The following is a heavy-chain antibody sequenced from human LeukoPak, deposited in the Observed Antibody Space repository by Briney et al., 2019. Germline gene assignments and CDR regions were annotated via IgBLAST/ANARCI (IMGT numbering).Heavy chain of an antibody. CDR1: GGSINISSYY. D-gene: IGHD6-6*01. CDR3: ARDRTGQLVREFDY. CDR2: IYYSGST. V-gene: IGHV4-39*07. Sequence: PSETLSLTCTVSGGSINISSYYWGWIRQPPGKGLEWIGSIYYSGSTYYNPSLKSRVTISVDTSKNQFSLKLSSVTAADTAVYYCARDRTGQLVREFDYWGQGTLVTVSS. J-gene: IGHJ4*02.